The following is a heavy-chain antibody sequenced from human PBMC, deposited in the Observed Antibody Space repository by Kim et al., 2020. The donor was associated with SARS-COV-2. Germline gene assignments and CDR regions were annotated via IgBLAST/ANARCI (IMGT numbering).Heavy chain of an antibody. Sequence: GGSLRLSCAASGFTFSSYGMHWVRQAPGKGLEWVAVISYDGSNKYYADSVKGRFTISRDNSKNTLYLQMNSLRAEDTAVYYCAREHCSSTSCGAFDIWAHGTMVTVSS. CDR1: GFTFSSYG. V-gene: IGHV3-33*05. J-gene: IGHJ3*02. CDR3: AREHCSSTSCGAFDI. CDR2: ISYDGSNK. D-gene: IGHD2-2*01.